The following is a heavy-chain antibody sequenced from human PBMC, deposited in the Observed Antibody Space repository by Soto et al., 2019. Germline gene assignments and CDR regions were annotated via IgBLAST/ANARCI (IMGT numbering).Heavy chain of an antibody. CDR3: ATTRGLAVGGSFDY. Sequence: TSETLSLTCIVSGGSITGRSSYWAWIRQPPGKGLEWVGTFYDGNTYHNPSLRSRITIAVDTSKNQFSLKLNSVAAADTAFYYCATTRGLAVGGSFDYWGQGMLVTVSS. CDR1: GGSITGRSSY. V-gene: IGHV4-39*01. CDR2: FYDGNT. J-gene: IGHJ4*02. D-gene: IGHD3-10*01.